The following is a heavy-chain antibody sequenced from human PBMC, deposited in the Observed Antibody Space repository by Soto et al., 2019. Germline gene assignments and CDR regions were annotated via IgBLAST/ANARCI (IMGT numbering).Heavy chain of an antibody. CDR1: GYSFSTYD. V-gene: IGHV1-18*04. CDR3: ATSYDSGFDP. D-gene: IGHD3-3*01. J-gene: IGHJ5*02. Sequence: LLLQSGAELKKPGASVKISCKASGYSFSTYDISWLRQAPGQGPEWMGRISPKNGNTNYAQNFQDRVTMTADTSSGTAYMELGGLRSDDTAKYYCATSYDSGFDPWGQGTLVTVSS. CDR2: ISPKNGNT.